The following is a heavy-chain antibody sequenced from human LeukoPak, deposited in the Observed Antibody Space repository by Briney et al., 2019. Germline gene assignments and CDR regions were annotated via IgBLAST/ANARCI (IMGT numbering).Heavy chain of an antibody. J-gene: IGHJ4*02. CDR3: ARGRAMAIFGSVSPPAL. CDR1: GGSISSYY. D-gene: IGHD3-3*01. CDR2: IYYSGST. V-gene: IGHV4-59*12. Sequence: PSETLSLTCTVSGGSISSYYWSWIRQPPGKGLEWIGYIYYSGSTYYNPSLKSRVTISVDTSKNQFSLKLSSVTAADTAVYYCARGRAMAIFGSVSPPALWGQGTLVTVSS.